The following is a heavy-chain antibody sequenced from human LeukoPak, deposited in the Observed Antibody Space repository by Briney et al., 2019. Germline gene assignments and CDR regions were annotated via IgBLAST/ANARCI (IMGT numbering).Heavy chain of an antibody. CDR1: GDSISNYY. J-gene: IGHJ4*02. V-gene: IGHV4-59*08. CDR2: INYSRST. D-gene: IGHD5-18*01. CDR3: ARGRQLWSYYFHY. Sequence: SETLSFTCTGSGDSISNYYWSWIRQPPGKGLEWIGYINYSRSTNYNPSLKSRVTISEDTSKNQFPLKLSSATAADTAEYYYARGRQLWSYYFHYWGQGTLVTVSS.